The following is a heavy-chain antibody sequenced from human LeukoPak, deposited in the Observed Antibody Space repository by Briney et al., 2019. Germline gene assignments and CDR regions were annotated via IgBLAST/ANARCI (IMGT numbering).Heavy chain of an antibody. D-gene: IGHD2-2*01. CDR2: ISAYNGNT. V-gene: IGHV1-18*01. CDR3: ARLYRRRYCSSTSCYENWFDP. J-gene: IGHJ5*02. CDR1: GYTFTSYG. Sequence: ASVKVSCKASGYTFTSYGISWVRQAPGQGLEWMGWISAYNGNTNYAQKLQGRVTMTTDTSTSTAYMELRGLRSDDTAVYYCARLYRRRYCSSTSCYENWFDPWGQGTLVTVSS.